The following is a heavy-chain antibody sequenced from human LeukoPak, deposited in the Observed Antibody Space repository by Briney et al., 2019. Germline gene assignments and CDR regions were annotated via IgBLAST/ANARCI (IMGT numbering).Heavy chain of an antibody. Sequence: SVKVSCKASGGTFSSYAISWVRQAPGQGLEWMGGIIPIFGTANYAQKFQGRVTITADESTSTAHMELSSLRSEDTAVYYCARDREVADHWVDREYYFDYWGQGTLVTVSS. J-gene: IGHJ4*02. CDR1: GGTFSSYA. D-gene: IGHD2-15*01. CDR2: IIPIFGTA. V-gene: IGHV1-69*13. CDR3: ARDREVADHWVDREYYFDY.